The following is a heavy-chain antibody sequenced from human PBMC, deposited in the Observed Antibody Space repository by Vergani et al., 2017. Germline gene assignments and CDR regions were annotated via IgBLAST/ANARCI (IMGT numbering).Heavy chain of an antibody. J-gene: IGHJ4*02. Sequence: QVQLVESEGGVVQPGRSLTLSCVASGFTFSDYYMSWIRQAPGKGLEWVSYISSSGSTIYYADSVKGRFTISRDNAKNSLYLQMNSLRAEDTAVYYCARETYYYDSSGYGIYYFDYWGQGTLVTVSS. D-gene: IGHD3-22*01. CDR1: GFTFSDYY. CDR3: ARETYYYDSSGYGIYYFDY. CDR2: ISSSGSTI. V-gene: IGHV3-11*01.